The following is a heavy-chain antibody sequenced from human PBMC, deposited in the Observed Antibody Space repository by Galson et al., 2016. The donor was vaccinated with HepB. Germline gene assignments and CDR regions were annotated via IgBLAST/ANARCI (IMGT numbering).Heavy chain of an antibody. V-gene: IGHV3-30*18. CDR3: AKRHEYCPPVGCSVDY. J-gene: IGHJ4*02. D-gene: IGHD2/OR15-2a*01. Sequence: SLRLSCAASGFTFSNYGMHWVRQAPGKGLEWVAADSMDGRRKFYADSVKGRFTISRDNSNSMLFLQMSSLRPDDTAVYYCAKRHEYCPPVGCSVDYWGQGTLVFVSS. CDR1: GFTFSNYG. CDR2: DSMDGRRK.